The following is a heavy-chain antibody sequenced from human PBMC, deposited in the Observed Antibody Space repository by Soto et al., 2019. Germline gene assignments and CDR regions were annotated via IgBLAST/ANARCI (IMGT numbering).Heavy chain of an antibody. V-gene: IGHV1-18*01. CDR2: ISAVNDNT. CDR1: GHTFMSYL. J-gene: IGHJ4*02. CDR3: ARELWGFDY. D-gene: IGHD5-18*01. Sequence: ASVKVSCKAAGHTFMSYLVSWVRQAPGQGLEFVGWISAVNDNTKFAQKFQGRVTITADESTSTAYMELSSLRSEDTAVYYCARELWGFDYWGQGTLVTVSS.